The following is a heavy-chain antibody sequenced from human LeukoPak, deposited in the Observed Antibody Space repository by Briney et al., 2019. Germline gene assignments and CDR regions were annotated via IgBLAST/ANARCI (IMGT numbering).Heavy chain of an antibody. CDR3: AIYSNISGYSYFDS. D-gene: IGHD3-22*01. CDR2: IYPGDSDT. Sequence: GESLKISCKGSGYIFTNYWIAWVRQMPGKGLEWMGIIYPGDSDTKYSPSFQGQVTISADKSINTAYLQWSSLKASDTAMYYCAIYSNISGYSYFDSWGQGPLVTVSS. J-gene: IGHJ4*02. V-gene: IGHV5-51*01. CDR1: GYIFTNYW.